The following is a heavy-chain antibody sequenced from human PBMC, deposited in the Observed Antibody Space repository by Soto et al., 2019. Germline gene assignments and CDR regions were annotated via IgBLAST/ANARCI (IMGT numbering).Heavy chain of an antibody. CDR3: ARAKYYDFWSGSPLRRVWFDP. Sequence: SETLSLTCAVYGGSFSGYYWSWIRQPPGKGLEWIGEINHSGSTNYNPSLKSRVTISVDTSKNQFSLKLSSVTAADTAVYYCARAKYYDFWSGSPLRRVWFDPWGQGTLVTVSS. V-gene: IGHV4-34*01. CDR1: GGSFSGYY. D-gene: IGHD3-3*01. CDR2: INHSGST. J-gene: IGHJ5*02.